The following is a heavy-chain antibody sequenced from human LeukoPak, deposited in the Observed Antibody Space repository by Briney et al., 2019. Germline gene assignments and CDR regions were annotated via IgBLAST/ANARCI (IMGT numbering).Heavy chain of an antibody. CDR1: GYSFTSYW. CDR2: IYPGDSDT. D-gene: IGHD6-19*01. J-gene: IGHJ4*02. V-gene: IGHV5-51*01. CDR3: ARLAGYSSGWLSAWDY. Sequence: GESLKISCKGSGYSFTSYWIGWVRQLPGKGLEWMGIIYPGDSDTRYSPSFQGQVTISADKSISTAYLQWSSLKASDTAMYYCARLAGYSSGWLSAWDYWGQGTLVTVSS.